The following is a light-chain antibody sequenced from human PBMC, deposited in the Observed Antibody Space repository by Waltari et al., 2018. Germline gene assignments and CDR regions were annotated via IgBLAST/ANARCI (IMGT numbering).Light chain of an antibody. J-gene: IGKJ3*01. CDR3: QKYNSAPPEFT. V-gene: IGKV1-27*01. CDR1: QGISNY. CDR2: AAS. Sequence: DIQMTQSPSSLSASVGDSGTITCRASQGISNYLAWYQQKPGKVPKLLIYAASTLQSGVPSRFSGSGSGTDFTLTISSLQPEDVATYYCQKYNSAPPEFTFGPGTKVDIK.